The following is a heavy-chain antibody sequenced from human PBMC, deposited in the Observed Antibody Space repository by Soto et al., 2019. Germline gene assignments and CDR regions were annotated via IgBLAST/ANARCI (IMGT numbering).Heavy chain of an antibody. J-gene: IGHJ4*02. CDR3: ARGLYYYDSSGYYYY. V-gene: IGHV3-66*01. CDR1: GFTVSSNY. Sequence: GSLRLSCAASGFTVSSNYMSWVRQAPGKGLEWVSVIYTGGSTYYADSVKGRFTISRDNSKNTLFLQMHSLRAEDTAVYYFARGLYYYDSSGYYYYWGQGTLVTVSS. D-gene: IGHD3-22*01. CDR2: IYTGGST.